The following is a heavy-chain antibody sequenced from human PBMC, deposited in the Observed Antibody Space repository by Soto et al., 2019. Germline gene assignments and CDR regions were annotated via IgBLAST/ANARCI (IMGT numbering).Heavy chain of an antibody. J-gene: IGHJ6*02. CDR2: ISYDGSNK. CDR1: GFTFSSYG. D-gene: IGHD1-26*01. CDR3: AKGRYSGSYHANYYGMDV. Sequence: QVQLVESGGGVVQPGRSLRLSCAASGFTFSSYGMHWVRQAPGKGLEWVAVISYDGSNKYYADSVKGRFTISRDNSKNTQXLQMNSLRAEDTAVYYCAKGRYSGSYHANYYGMDVWGQGTTVTVSS. V-gene: IGHV3-30*18.